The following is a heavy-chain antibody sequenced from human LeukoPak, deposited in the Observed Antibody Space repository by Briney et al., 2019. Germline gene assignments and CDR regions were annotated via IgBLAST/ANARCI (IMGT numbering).Heavy chain of an antibody. CDR3: ARNPYGSGLFDP. V-gene: IGHV1-8*01. Sequence: GASVKVSCKASGYTFTSYDINWVRQAPGQGLEWMGWMSPNSGNTGYAQKFQGRVTMTRDTSMSTAYMELSSLRSEDTAVYYCARNPYGSGLFDPWGQGTLVTVSS. CDR1: GYTFTSYD. D-gene: IGHD6-19*01. CDR2: MSPNSGNT. J-gene: IGHJ5*02.